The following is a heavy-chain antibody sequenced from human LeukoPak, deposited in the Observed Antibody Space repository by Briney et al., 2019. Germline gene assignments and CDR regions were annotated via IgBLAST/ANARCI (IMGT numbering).Heavy chain of an antibody. D-gene: IGHD6-13*01. CDR2: INPSGGST. CDR1: GYTLTELS. J-gene: IGHJ4*02. Sequence: ASVQVSCKVSGYTLTELSMHWVRQAPGQGLEWMGIINPSGGSTSYAQKFQGRVTMTRDTSTSTVYMELSSLRSEDTAVYYCARDNPGIAAAGDYWGQGTLVTVSS. CDR3: ARDNPGIAAAGDY. V-gene: IGHV1-46*01.